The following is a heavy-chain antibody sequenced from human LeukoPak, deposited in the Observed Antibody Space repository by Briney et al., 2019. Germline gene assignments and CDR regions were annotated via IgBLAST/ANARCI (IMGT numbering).Heavy chain of an antibody. D-gene: IGHD3-22*01. CDR2: TYYRSKWYN. Sequence: SQTLSLTCAISGDSVSSNSAAWTWIRQSPSRGLEWLGRTYYRSKWYNDYAVSVKSRITINPDTSKNQFSLQLNSVTPEDTAVYYCARATDYYDSSGYNNWFDPWGQGTLVTVSS. J-gene: IGHJ5*02. CDR1: GDSVSSNSAA. CDR3: ARATDYYDSSGYNNWFDP. V-gene: IGHV6-1*01.